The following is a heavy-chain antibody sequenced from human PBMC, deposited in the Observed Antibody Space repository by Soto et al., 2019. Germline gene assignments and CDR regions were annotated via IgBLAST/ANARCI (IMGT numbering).Heavy chain of an antibody. J-gene: IGHJ4*02. Sequence: SETLSLTCTVSGGSISSYYWSWIRQPPGKGLEWIGYIYYSGSTNYNPSLKSRVTISVDTSKNQFSLKLSSVTAADTAVYYCASLNDSSGYFDYWGQGTLVTVSS. CDR3: ASLNDSSGYFDY. D-gene: IGHD3-22*01. CDR1: GGSISSYY. CDR2: IYYSGST. V-gene: IGHV4-59*01.